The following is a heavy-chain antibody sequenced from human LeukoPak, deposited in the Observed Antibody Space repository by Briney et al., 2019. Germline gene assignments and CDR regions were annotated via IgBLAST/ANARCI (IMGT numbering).Heavy chain of an antibody. CDR1: GGSISSGSYY. Sequence: PSETLSLTCTVSGGSISSGSYYWSWIRQPAGKGLEWIGRIYTSGSTNYNPSLKSRVTMSVDSSKNQFSLNLTSVTAADTAVYYCAREYYYDSTISDWFDPWGQGTLVTVSS. J-gene: IGHJ5*02. CDR2: IYTSGST. CDR3: AREYYYDSTISDWFDP. V-gene: IGHV4-61*02. D-gene: IGHD3-22*01.